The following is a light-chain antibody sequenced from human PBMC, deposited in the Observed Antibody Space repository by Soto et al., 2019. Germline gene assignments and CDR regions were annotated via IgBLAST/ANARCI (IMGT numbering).Light chain of an antibody. CDR1: SSDVGGYNY. CDR2: EVN. Sequence: QSALTQPASVSGSPGQSITISCTGTSSDVGGYNYVSWYQQHTGKAPKLMIFEVNNGPSGVSNRFSGSKSGNTASLTISGLQAEDEADYYCSSYTSSSTLAFGGGTKLTVL. J-gene: IGLJ3*02. CDR3: SSYTSSSTLA. V-gene: IGLV2-14*01.